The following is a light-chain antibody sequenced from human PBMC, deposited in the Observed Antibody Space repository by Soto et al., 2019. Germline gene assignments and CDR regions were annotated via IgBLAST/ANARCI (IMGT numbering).Light chain of an antibody. CDR1: NSDVGGYNY. J-gene: IGLJ1*01. V-gene: IGLV2-11*01. CDR3: CSYAGGYTYL. Sequence: QSVLTQPPSASGSPGQSVTISCTGTNSDVGGYNYVSWYQQHPGRPPKLMIYDVARWPSGVPDRFSGSKSGNTASLTISGLQAEDEADYFCCSYAGGYTYLFGTGTKVTVL. CDR2: DVA.